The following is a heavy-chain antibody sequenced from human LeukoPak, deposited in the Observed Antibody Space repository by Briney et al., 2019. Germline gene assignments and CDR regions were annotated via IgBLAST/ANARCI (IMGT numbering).Heavy chain of an antibody. Sequence: GGSLRLSCAASGFTFSSYDMHWVRQATGKGLEWVSAIGTAGDTYYPGSVKGRFTISRENAKNSLYLQMNSLRAEDTAVYYCARDTYYDRSPYYFDYWGQGTLVTVSS. CDR2: IGTAGDT. D-gene: IGHD3-22*01. CDR3: ARDTYYDRSPYYFDY. J-gene: IGHJ4*02. V-gene: IGHV3-13*01. CDR1: GFTFSSYD.